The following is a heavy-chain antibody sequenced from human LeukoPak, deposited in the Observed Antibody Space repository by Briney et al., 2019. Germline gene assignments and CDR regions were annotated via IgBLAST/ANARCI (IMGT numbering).Heavy chain of an antibody. D-gene: IGHD3-10*01. V-gene: IGHV1-18*01. Sequence: ASVKVSCKASGYTFATYGISWVRQAPGQRLEWMGWISAYNGDTNYAQKLQGRVTMTTDTSTSTAYMERRSLRSDDTVVYYCARGAAQRVLDAFDIWGQGTMVTVSS. J-gene: IGHJ3*02. CDR1: GYTFATYG. CDR2: ISAYNGDT. CDR3: ARGAAQRVLDAFDI.